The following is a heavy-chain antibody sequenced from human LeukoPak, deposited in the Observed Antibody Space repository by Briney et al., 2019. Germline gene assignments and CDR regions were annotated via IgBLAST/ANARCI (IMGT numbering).Heavy chain of an antibody. Sequence: ASVKVSCKASGGTFSSYGISWLRQAPGQGLEWMGWISAYNGNTNYAQKLQGRVTMTTDTSTSTAYMELRSLRSDDTAVYYCARIARQQLGYYFDYWGQGTLVTVSS. CDR2: ISAYNGNT. V-gene: IGHV1-18*01. J-gene: IGHJ4*02. CDR3: ARIARQQLGYYFDY. D-gene: IGHD6-13*01. CDR1: GGTFSSYG.